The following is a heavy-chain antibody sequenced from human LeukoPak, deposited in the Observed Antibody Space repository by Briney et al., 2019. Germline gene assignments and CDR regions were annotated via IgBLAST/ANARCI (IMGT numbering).Heavy chain of an antibody. Sequence: SETLSLTCAVYGGPFSGYYWSWLRQPPGKGVEWIGEINHSGSTNYNLSLKSRVTTSVDTSKNQFSLKLSSVTAADTAVYYCAREWYYDSSGYYYWGQGTLVTVSS. J-gene: IGHJ4*02. D-gene: IGHD3-22*01. V-gene: IGHV4-34*01. CDR1: GGPFSGYY. CDR2: INHSGST. CDR3: AREWYYDSSGYYY.